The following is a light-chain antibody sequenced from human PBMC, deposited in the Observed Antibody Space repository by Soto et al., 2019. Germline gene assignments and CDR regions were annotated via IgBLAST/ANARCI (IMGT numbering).Light chain of an antibody. CDR3: QQRSNLPPT. V-gene: IGKV3-11*01. Sequence: EIVLTQSPATLSLSPGERATLSCRASQSVDIYLAWYRHIPGQAPRLLIYDASNRATGIPDRFSGGGSGTDFTLTISSLEPEDFAVYYCQQRSNLPPTFGQVTRLEIK. CDR1: QSVDIY. J-gene: IGKJ5*01. CDR2: DAS.